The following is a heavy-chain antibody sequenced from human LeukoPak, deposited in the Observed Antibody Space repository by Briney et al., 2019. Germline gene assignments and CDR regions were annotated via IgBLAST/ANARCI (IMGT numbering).Heavy chain of an antibody. CDR1: GYTFTSYG. D-gene: IGHD3-10*01. J-gene: IGHJ4*02. CDR3: ARDTSGSGSQDY. V-gene: IGHV1-18*01. Sequence: AATVKVSCKASGYTFTSYGISWVRQAPGQGLEWMGWISVYNGNTNYAQKLQGRVTMTTHTSTSTAYMELRSLRSDDTAVYYCARDTSGSGSQDYWGQGTLVTVSS. CDR2: ISVYNGNT.